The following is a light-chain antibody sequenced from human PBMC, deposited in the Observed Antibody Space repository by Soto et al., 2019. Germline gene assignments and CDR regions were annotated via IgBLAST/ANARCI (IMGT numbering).Light chain of an antibody. V-gene: IGLV3-21*02. CDR3: QVWDDGGDRGVI. CDR1: DIGSKS. CDR2: EDR. Sequence: SSVLTQPPSVSAAPGQKARITCGGDDIGSKSEHWYQQKPGQAPVLVVYEDRARPSGIPERFSGSYSGNTATLTISRVEAGDEADYYCQVWDDGGDRGVIFGGGTQLTVL. J-gene: IGLJ2*01.